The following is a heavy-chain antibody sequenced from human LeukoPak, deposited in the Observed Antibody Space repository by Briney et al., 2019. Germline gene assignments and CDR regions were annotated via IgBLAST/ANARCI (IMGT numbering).Heavy chain of an antibody. CDR3: AREAAISFHCTNGVLSQKPPGLNWFEP. Sequence: ASVKVSCKASGYTFSSYYMHWVRQAPGQGLEWMGIINPICGSTSYAQKFQGRVTMTRDTSTSTVYMELSSLRSEDTAVYYCAREAAISFHCTNGVLSQKPPGLNWFEPLGEGKLVTVSS. V-gene: IGHV1-46*01. J-gene: IGHJ5*02. CDR1: GYTFSSYY. CDR2: INPICGST. D-gene: IGHD2-8*01.